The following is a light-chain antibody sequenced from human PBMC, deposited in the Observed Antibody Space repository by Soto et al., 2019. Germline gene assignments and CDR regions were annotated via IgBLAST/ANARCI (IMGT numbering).Light chain of an antibody. CDR1: SSNIGAGYD. V-gene: IGLV1-40*01. CDR3: QSYDSSLSGYV. Sequence: QSVLTQPPSWSGAPGQRVTISCTWSSSNIGAGYDVHWYQQLPGTAPKHLIYGNSNRPSGVPDRFSGSKSGTSASLAITGLQAEDEADYYCQSYDSSLSGYVFGTGTKLTVL. J-gene: IGLJ1*01. CDR2: GNS.